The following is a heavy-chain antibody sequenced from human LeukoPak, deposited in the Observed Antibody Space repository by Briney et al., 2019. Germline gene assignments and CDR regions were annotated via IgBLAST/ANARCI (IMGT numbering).Heavy chain of an antibody. CDR3: ARGGSYYDSSGYSYYGMDV. V-gene: IGHV4-34*01. CDR1: GGSFSGYY. J-gene: IGHJ6*02. D-gene: IGHD3-22*01. Sequence: SETLSLTCAVYGGSFSGYYWSWIRQPPGKGLEWIGEINHSGSTNYNPSLKSRVTISVDTSKNQFSLKLSSVTAADTAVYYCARGGSYYDSSGYSYYGMDVRGQGTTVTVSS. CDR2: INHSGST.